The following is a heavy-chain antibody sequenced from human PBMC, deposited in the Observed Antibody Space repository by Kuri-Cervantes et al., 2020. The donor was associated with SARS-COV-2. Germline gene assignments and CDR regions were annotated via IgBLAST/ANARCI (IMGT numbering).Heavy chain of an antibody. CDR2: ISGSGGST. D-gene: IGHD1/OR15-1a*01. CDR3: ARTRSPRNKTVWYFDL. CDR1: GFTFSSYA. V-gene: IGHV3-23*01. J-gene: IGHJ2*01. Sequence: GGSLRLSCAASGFTFSSYAMSWVRQAPGKGLEWVSAISGSGGSTYYADSVKGRFTISRDNSKNTLYLQMNSLRAEDTAVYYCARTRSPRNKTVWYFDLWGRGTLVTVSS.